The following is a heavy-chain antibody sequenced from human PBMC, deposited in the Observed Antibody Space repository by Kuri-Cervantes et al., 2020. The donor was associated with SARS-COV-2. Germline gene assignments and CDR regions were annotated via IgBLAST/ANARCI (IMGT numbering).Heavy chain of an antibody. CDR1: GFTFSSYG. V-gene: IGHV3-30*02. CDR3: AKGSGYYYDSSGYYSFDY. CDR2: IRYDGSNK. D-gene: IGHD3-22*01. J-gene: IGHJ4*02. Sequence: GESLKISCAASGFTFSSYGMHWVRQAPGKGLEWVAFIRYDGSNKYYADSVKGRFTISGDNSKNTLYLQMNSLRAEDTAVYYCAKGSGYYYDSSGYYSFDYWGQGTLVTVSS.